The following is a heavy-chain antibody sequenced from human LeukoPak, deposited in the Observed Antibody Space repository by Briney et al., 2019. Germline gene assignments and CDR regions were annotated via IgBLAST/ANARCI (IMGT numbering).Heavy chain of an antibody. J-gene: IGHJ6*02. CDR3: ARGKDWNAYYYYGMDV. V-gene: IGHV1-69*13. CDR2: IIPIFGTA. D-gene: IGHD1-1*01. CDR1: GYTFTSYY. Sequence: SVKVSCKASGYTFTSYYMHWVRQAPGQGLEWMGGIIPIFGTANYAQKFQGRVTITADESTSTAYMELSSLRSEDTAVYYCARGKDWNAYYYYGMDVWGQGTTVTVSS.